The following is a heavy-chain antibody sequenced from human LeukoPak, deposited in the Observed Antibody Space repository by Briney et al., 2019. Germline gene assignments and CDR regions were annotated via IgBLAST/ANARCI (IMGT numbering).Heavy chain of an antibody. CDR2: ISTSSSYI. CDR3: ARDRTYGSGSYSFDY. D-gene: IGHD3-10*01. CDR1: GFTFSSYS. V-gene: IGHV3-21*01. Sequence: GGSLRLPCAASGFTFSSYSMNWVRQAPGKGLEWVSSISTSSSYIYYADSVKGRFTISRDNAKNSLYLQMNSLRAEDTAVYYCARDRTYGSGSYSFDYWGQGTLVTVSS. J-gene: IGHJ4*02.